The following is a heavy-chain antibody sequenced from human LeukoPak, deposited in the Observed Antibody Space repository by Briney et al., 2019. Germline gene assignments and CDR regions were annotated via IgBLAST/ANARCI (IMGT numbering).Heavy chain of an antibody. CDR3: ARARLYCSGGSCYQHFDY. Sequence: PGGSLRLSCVASGFTFSSYAMSWVRQAPGKGLEWVATIDSGGGSTTYADSVKGRFTISRDNAKNTLYLQMNSLRAEDTAVYYCARARLYCSGGSCYQHFDYWGQGTLVTVSS. V-gene: IGHV3-74*01. CDR1: GFTFSSYA. CDR2: IDSGGGST. D-gene: IGHD2-15*01. J-gene: IGHJ4*02.